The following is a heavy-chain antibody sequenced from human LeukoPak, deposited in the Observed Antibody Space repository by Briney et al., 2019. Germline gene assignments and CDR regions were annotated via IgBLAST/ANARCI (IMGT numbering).Heavy chain of an antibody. V-gene: IGHV4-34*01. J-gene: IGHJ6*03. CDR1: GGSFSGYY. CDR3: ARRVAVAGTIFYYYYYYMDV. CDR2: INHSGST. D-gene: IGHD6-19*01. Sequence: PSETLSLTCAVYGGSFSGYYWSWIRQPPGKGLEWIGEINHSGSTNYNPSLKSRVTISVDTSKNQFSLKLSSVTAADTAVYYCARRVAVAGTIFYYYYYYMDVWGKGTTVTISS.